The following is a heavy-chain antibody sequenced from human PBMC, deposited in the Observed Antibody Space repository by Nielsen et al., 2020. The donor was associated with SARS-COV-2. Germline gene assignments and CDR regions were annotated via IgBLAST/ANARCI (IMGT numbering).Heavy chain of an antibody. J-gene: IGHJ6*02. CDR3: STGGVAAVGTYYYYYGMDA. CDR1: GFPSRNAG. V-gene: IGHV3-15*01. CDR2: IQPKTDGETT. D-gene: IGHD6-13*01. Sequence: GEPLKISCVASGFPSRNAGLTWVRPPPGKGLARVGRIQPKTDGETTVYAAPVQGRFTISSDDSEMTLYLQMDSLEIEDTGVYYCSTGGVAAVGTYYYYYGMDAWGQVTTVAVAS.